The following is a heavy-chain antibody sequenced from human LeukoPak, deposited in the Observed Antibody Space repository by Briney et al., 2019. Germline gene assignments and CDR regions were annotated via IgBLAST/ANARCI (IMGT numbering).Heavy chain of an antibody. Sequence: PGGSLRLSCAASGFTFSSYWMSWVRQAPGKGLEWVANIKQDGSEKYYVDSVKGRFTVSRDNAKNSLYLQMNSLRAEDTAVYYCASQYSSRTYDYWGQGTLVTVSS. CDR3: ASQYSSRTYDY. D-gene: IGHD6-13*01. V-gene: IGHV3-7*05. CDR1: GFTFSSYW. J-gene: IGHJ4*02. CDR2: IKQDGSEK.